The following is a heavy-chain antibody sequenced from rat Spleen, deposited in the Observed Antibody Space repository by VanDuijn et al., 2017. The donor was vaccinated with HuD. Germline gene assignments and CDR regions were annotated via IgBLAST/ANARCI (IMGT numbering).Heavy chain of an antibody. CDR3: ARQGTRWYYFDY. CDR1: GFTFSNYD. CDR2: ISFDGSST. Sequence: EVQLVESGGGLVQPGRSMKLSCAASGFTFSNYDMAWVRQAPTKGLEWVASISFDGSSTYYRDSVKGRFTISRDNAKNTLYLQMDSLRSEDTATYYCARQGTRWYYFDYWGQGVMVTVSS. D-gene: IGHD1-1*01. J-gene: IGHJ2*01. V-gene: IGHV5-25*01.